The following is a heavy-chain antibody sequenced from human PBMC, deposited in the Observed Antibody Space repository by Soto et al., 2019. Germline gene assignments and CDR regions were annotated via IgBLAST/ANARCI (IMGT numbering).Heavy chain of an antibody. D-gene: IGHD3-10*01. CDR3: AFNSGSGSYYFDY. Sequence: EVQLLESGGGLVQPGGSLRLSCAASGFTFSSYAMWWVRQAPGKGLECVSAISGGGETTYYADSVKGRFTISRANSQNTLYLQMNSLRAEDTAVYYCAFNSGSGSYYFDYWGQGTLVTVSS. CDR1: GFTFSSYA. CDR2: ISGGGETT. V-gene: IGHV3-23*01. J-gene: IGHJ4*02.